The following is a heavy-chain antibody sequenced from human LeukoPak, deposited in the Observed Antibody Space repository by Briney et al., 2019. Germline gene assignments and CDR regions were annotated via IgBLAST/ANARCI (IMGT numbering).Heavy chain of an antibody. V-gene: IGHV3-9*01. J-gene: IGHJ6*03. CDR3: AKDSTHSNPRTGSGGMDV. D-gene: IGHD2-8*02. CDR1: GFTFDDYA. CDR2: ISWNSGSI. Sequence: PGGSLRLSCAASGFTFDDYAMYWVRQAPGKGLEWVSGISWNSGSIGYADSVKGRFTISRDNAKNSLYLQMNSLRPEDTALYYCAKDSTHSNPRTGSGGMDVWGKGTTVTVSS.